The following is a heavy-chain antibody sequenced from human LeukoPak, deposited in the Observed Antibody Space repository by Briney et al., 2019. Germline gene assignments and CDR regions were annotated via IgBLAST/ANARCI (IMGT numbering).Heavy chain of an antibody. J-gene: IGHJ4*02. CDR1: GFVFRNYF. D-gene: IGHD3-3*01. CDR2: IKNDGSEE. CDR3: ATDRGWRTSGYYLYYFEY. V-gene: IGHV3-7*01. Sequence: GGSLRLSCAASGFVFRNYFMSWVRQAPGKGLEWVASIKNDGSEEYYVDSVRGRHTISRDNTKNSLYLQMSSLRAEDTAVYYCATDRGWRTSGYYLYYFEYWGQGTLVTFSS.